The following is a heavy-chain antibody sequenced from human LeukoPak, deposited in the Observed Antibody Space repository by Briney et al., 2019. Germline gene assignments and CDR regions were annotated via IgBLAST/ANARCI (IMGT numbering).Heavy chain of an antibody. J-gene: IGHJ4*02. CDR1: GFTFSSYA. V-gene: IGHV3-23*01. CDR3: AKGLAGGFDY. CDR2: ISPSGGST. Sequence: AGGSLRLSCAASGFTFSSYAMSWVRQAPGKGLEWVSAISPSGGSTYYADSMKGRFTISRDNSKNTLYLQMNSLRAEDTAVYYCAKGLAGGFDYWGQGSLVTVSS. D-gene: IGHD3-16*01.